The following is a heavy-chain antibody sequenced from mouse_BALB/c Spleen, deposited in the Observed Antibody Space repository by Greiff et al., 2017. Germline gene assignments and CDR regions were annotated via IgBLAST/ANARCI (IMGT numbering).Heavy chain of an antibody. CDR2: ISYSGST. D-gene: IGHD1-1*01. Sequence: EVKLMESGPSLVKPSQTLSLTCSVSGYSFTSCYWNWIRKFPGNKLEYMGYISYSGSTYYNPSLKSRISITRDTSKNQYYLQLNSVTTEDTATYYCARKYGSREGYFDVWGAGTTVTVSS. CDR3: ARKYGSREGYFDV. V-gene: IGHV3-8*02. J-gene: IGHJ1*01. CDR1: GYSFTSCY.